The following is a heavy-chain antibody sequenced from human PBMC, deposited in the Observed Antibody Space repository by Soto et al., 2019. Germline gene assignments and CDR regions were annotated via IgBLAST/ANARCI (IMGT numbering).Heavy chain of an antibody. CDR2: ISTGGSTI. D-gene: IGHD3-22*01. J-gene: IGHJ4*02. CDR3: ARIQYYDSSGYLV. CDR1: GFTFSDYY. Sequence: GGSLRLSCAASGFTFSDYYMTWIRQAPGKGLEWVSYISTGGSTIYYADSVRGRFTISRDNAKNSLYLQMNSLRAEDTAVYYCARIQYYDSSGYLVWGQGTLVTVSS. V-gene: IGHV3-11*01.